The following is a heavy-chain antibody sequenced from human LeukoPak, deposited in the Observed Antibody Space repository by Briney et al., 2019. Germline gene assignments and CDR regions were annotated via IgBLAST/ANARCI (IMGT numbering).Heavy chain of an antibody. J-gene: IGHJ4*02. Sequence: GGYLRLYCVASGFSCSNYWMSWVRQAPGKGLEWVATIKDDGSEKYSVQGRFTISRDNAKNSLYLQMNSLRVEDTAVYYCARRSTEDYWGQGTLVTVSS. D-gene: IGHD2-2*01. CDR1: GFSCSNYW. CDR2: IKDDGSEK. CDR3: ARRSTEDY. V-gene: IGHV3-7*01.